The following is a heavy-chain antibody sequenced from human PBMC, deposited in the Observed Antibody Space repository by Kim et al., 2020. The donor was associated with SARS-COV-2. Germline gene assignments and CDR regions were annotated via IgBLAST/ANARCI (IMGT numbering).Heavy chain of an antibody. D-gene: IGHD6-25*01. Sequence: ADTVKGRLPNSRDNAKNSVYLQMNSLRAEDTALYYCVKPQRPHFCYGMDVWGQGTTVTVSS. V-gene: IGHV3-9*01. CDR3: VKPQRPHFCYGMDV. J-gene: IGHJ6*02.